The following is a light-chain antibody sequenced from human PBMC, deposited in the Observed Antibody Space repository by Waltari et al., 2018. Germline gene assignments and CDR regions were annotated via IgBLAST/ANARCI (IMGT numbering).Light chain of an antibody. J-gene: IGKJ2*01. V-gene: IGKV4-1*01. CDR2: WAS. CDR1: QNVLYSSNNKNY. Sequence: IVMTQSPDSLAVSLGERATINCKSSQNVLYSSNNKNYLAWYQQKPGQSPNLLIYWASTRESGVPDRFSCSGSGTDFTLTISSLQAEDVAVYYCQQYYSTPYTFGQGTKLEIK. CDR3: QQYYSTPYT.